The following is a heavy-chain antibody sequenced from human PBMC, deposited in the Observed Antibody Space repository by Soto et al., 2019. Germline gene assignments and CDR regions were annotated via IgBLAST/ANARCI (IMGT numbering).Heavy chain of an antibody. CDR1: GFTFTNYP. Sequence: VQLVESGGGVVQPGRSLRLSCAASGFTFTNYPMRWVRQAPGKGMEWVAVVSHDGMNTYYAYSVKCRVPISRDNSKNTLYLQLNSPGTADTAVFYCSREKTVGGIRLDNWGQGTLVTVSS. CDR2: VSHDGMNT. D-gene: IGHD1-26*01. V-gene: IGHV3-30*04. CDR3: SREKTVGGIRLDN. J-gene: IGHJ4*02.